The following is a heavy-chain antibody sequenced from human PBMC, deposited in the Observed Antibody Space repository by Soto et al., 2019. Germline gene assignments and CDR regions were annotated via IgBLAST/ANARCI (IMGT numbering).Heavy chain of an antibody. CDR3: ARKGGLRVNYYYMDV. V-gene: IGHV3-7*01. CDR2: IKQDGREK. CDR1: GFTFSSYW. D-gene: IGHD4-17*01. J-gene: IGHJ6*03. Sequence: ESGGGLVQPGGSLRLSCAASGFTFSSYWMSWVRQAPGKGLEWVANIKQDGREKYYVDSVKGRFTISRDNAKNSLYLQMNSLRAEDTAVYYCARKGGLRVNYYYMDVWGKGTTVTVSS.